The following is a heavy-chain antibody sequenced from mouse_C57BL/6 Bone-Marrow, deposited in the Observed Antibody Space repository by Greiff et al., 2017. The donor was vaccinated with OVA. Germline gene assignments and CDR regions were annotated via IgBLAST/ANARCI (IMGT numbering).Heavy chain of an antibody. J-gene: IGHJ2*01. CDR2: IYPGSGST. CDR1: GYTFTSYW. CDR3: ARRGITTVVPFDY. Sequence: QVQLQQPGAELVKPGASVKMSCKASGYTFTSYWITWVKQRPGQGLEWIGDIYPGSGSTNYNEKFKSKATLTADKSSSTAYMQLSSLTSEDSAVYFCARRGITTVVPFDYWGQGTTLTVSS. V-gene: IGHV1-55*01. D-gene: IGHD1-1*01.